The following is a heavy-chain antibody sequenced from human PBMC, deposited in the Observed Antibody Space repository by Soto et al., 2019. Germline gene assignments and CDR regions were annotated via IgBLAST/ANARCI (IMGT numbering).Heavy chain of an antibody. J-gene: IGHJ4*02. D-gene: IGHD6-13*01. CDR3: ARHRSGSSLYYFDY. V-gene: IGHV4-39*01. Sequence: SETLSLTCPVSGDSIISSPYYWGWIRQPPGKGLEWIGSIYQSGSTSYNPSLKSRVTISVDTSKNLFSLKLSSVTATDTAIYYCARHRSGSSLYYFDYWGQGSLVTVSS. CDR1: GDSIISSPYY. CDR2: IYQSGST.